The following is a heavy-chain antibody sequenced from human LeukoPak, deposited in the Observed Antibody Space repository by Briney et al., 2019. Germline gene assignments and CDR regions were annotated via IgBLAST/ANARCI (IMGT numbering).Heavy chain of an antibody. D-gene: IGHD1-26*01. CDR2: ISYNSDTI. CDR1: GFTFDDHA. J-gene: IGHJ4*02. V-gene: IGHV3-9*01. CDR3: AREWDRHGGSFDY. Sequence: GGSLRLSCVASGFTFDDHAMHWVRQGPGKGLEWVSGISYNSDTIGYADSVKGRFTISRDNAKNSLYLQMNSLRAEDTAVYYCAREWDRHGGSFDYWGQGTLVTVSS.